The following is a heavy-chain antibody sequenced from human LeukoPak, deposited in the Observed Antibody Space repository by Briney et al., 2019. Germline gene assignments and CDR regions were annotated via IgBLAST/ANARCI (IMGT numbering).Heavy chain of an antibody. D-gene: IGHD6-13*01. Sequence: PSETLSLTCAVYGGSFSGYYWSWIRQPPGKGLEWIGEINHSGSTNYNPSLKSRVTISVDTSKNQFSLKLSSVTAADTAVYYCASDWYSNDAFDIWGQGTMVTVSS. CDR3: ASDWYSNDAFDI. J-gene: IGHJ3*02. CDR1: GGSFSGYY. V-gene: IGHV4-34*01. CDR2: INHSGST.